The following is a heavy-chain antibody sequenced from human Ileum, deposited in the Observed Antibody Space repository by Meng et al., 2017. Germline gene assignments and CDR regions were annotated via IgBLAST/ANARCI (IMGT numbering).Heavy chain of an antibody. V-gene: IGHV3-21*02. CDR3: ANELRYYFEY. Sequence: EVLLVESGGGLVKPGRSLRLSCAASGFSFSTYTLHWVRQAPGKGLEWFSPITSSGRFIFYADSVKGRFTISRDNAKSSLYLQMNSLGDGDTAVYYCANELRYYFEYWGQGALVTVSS. J-gene: IGHJ4*02. D-gene: IGHD4-23*01. CDR1: GFSFSTYT. CDR2: ITSSGRFI.